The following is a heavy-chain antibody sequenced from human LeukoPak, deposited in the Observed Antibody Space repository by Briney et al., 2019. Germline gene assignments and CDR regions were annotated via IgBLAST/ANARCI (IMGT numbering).Heavy chain of an antibody. Sequence: GSLRLSCAASGFTVSSNYMSWVRQAPGKGLEWVSVIYSGGSTYYADSVKGRFTISRDNSKNTLYPQMNSLRAEDTAVYYCARDLSSSWYEDWGQGTLVTVSS. J-gene: IGHJ4*02. CDR2: IYSGGST. V-gene: IGHV3-66*01. CDR3: ARDLSSSWYED. CDR1: GFTVSSNY. D-gene: IGHD6-13*01.